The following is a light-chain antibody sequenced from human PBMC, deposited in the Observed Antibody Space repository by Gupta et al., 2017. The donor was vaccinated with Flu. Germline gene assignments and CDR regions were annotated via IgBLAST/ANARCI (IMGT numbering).Light chain of an antibody. J-gene: IGLJ1*01. V-gene: IGLV2-8*01. CDR2: EVN. CDR3: NSYTGSNNLLYV. Sequence: SCTGTSSDVGAYNYVSWFQQHPGKAPKLLIYEVNKRPSGVPDRFSGSKSGNTASLTVSGLQPEDEADYYCNSYTGSNNLLYVFGTGTKVTVL. CDR1: SSDVGAYNY.